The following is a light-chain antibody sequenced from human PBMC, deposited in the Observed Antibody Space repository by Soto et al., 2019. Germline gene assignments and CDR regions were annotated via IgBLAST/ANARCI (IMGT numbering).Light chain of an antibody. V-gene: IGLV7-43*01. CDR3: LLYYGAAVV. CDR1: TGAVTGAYY. J-gene: IGLJ2*01. Sequence: QAVVTQEPSLTVSPGGTVTLTCASSTGAVTGAYYPNWFQQKPGQAPRALIYSTDSKHSWTPARFSGSLLGGKAALTLSGVQPEDEADYYCLLYYGAAVVFGGGTKVTVL. CDR2: STD.